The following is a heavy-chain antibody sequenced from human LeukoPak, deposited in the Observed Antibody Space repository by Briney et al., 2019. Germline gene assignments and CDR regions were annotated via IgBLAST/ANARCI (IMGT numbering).Heavy chain of an antibody. CDR1: AYSFTNYS. V-gene: IGHV5-51*01. CDR2: IYPGDSDT. Sequence: RGESLKISSKGSAYSFTNYSIARVRQMPGKGLEWMGIIYPGDSDTRYSPSFQGQVTISADKSISTAYLQWSSLKASDTAMYYCASSRSGWSFDYWGQGTLVTVSS. J-gene: IGHJ4*02. CDR3: ASSRSGWSFDY. D-gene: IGHD6-19*01.